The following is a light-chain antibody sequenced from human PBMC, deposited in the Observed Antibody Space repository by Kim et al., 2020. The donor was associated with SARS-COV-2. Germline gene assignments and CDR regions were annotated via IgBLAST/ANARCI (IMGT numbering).Light chain of an antibody. CDR3: NSRDSSGNHWV. CDR2: GKN. CDR1: SPRSYY. Sequence: AVGQTGRITCQGDSPRSYYASWYQQKPGQAPVLVIYGKNNRPSGIPDRFSGSSSGNTASLTITGAQAEDEADYYCNSRDSSGNHWVFGGGTQLTVL. V-gene: IGLV3-19*01. J-gene: IGLJ3*02.